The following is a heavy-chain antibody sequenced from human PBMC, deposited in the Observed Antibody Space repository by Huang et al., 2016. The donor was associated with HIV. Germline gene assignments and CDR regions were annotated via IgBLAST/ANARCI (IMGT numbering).Heavy chain of an antibody. CDR2: ISSSSSYR. V-gene: IGHV3-21*01. D-gene: IGHD3-3*01. CDR3: ARAVPTPNRFGVGGFDY. Sequence: EVQLVESGGGLVKPGGSLRLSCAASGFTFSSYSMNWVRQAPGKGVEWVSSISSSSSYRYYADSVKGRFTISRDNAKNSLYLQMNSLRAEDTAVYYCARAVPTPNRFGVGGFDYWGQGTLVTVSS. J-gene: IGHJ4*02. CDR1: GFTFSSYS.